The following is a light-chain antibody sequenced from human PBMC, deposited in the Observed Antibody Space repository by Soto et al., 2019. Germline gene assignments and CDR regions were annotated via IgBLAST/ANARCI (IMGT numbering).Light chain of an antibody. CDR2: DAS. CDR3: QQRSNWPWT. J-gene: IGKJ1*01. CDR1: QSVSSY. Sequence: EIVLTQSPATLSLSPGERATLSCRASQSVSSYLAWYQQKPGQAPRLLIYDASNRATGIPARFSGSGSGTDFALTISSLESEDFAVYYCQQRSNWPWTFGQGNKVEIK. V-gene: IGKV3-11*01.